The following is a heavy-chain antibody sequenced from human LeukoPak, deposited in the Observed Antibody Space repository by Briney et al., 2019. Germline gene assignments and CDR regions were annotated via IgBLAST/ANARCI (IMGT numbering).Heavy chain of an antibody. J-gene: IGHJ4*02. Sequence: SETLSLTCAVYGGSFSGDYWSWIRQPPGKGLECIGEIHHSGRTNYNPSLKSRVTISVDTSKNQFSLKLSSVTAADTAVYYCARGVSPKGMGGRRFDYWGQGTLVTVSS. D-gene: IGHD1-26*01. V-gene: IGHV4-34*01. CDR2: IHHSGRT. CDR1: GGSFSGDY. CDR3: ARGVSPKGMGGRRFDY.